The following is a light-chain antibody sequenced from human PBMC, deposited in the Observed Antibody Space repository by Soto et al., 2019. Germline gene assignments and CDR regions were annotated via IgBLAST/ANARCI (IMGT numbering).Light chain of an antibody. CDR2: DAS. V-gene: IGKV3-11*01. Sequence: EIVLTQSPATLSLSPGETATLACRASQSVSSYLAWYQQKPGQAPRLLIYDASNRATGLPARFSGSGSGTDFTLTISSLETEDFADYYCQQRSNWPTFGPGTKVDIK. CDR1: QSVSSY. CDR3: QQRSNWPT. J-gene: IGKJ3*01.